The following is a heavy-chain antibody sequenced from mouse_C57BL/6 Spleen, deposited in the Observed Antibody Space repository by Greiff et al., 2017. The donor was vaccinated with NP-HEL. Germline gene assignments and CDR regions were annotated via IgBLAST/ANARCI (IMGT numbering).Heavy chain of an antibody. CDR3: ARFPFTTVVAPDY. Sequence: VQLVESGAELAKPGASVKLSCKASGYTFTSYWMHWVKQRPGQGLEWIGYINPSSGYTKYNQKFKDKATLTADKSSSTAYMQLSSLTYEDSAVYYCARFPFTTVVAPDYWGQGTTLTVSS. CDR2: INPSSGYT. CDR1: GYTFTSYW. D-gene: IGHD1-1*01. V-gene: IGHV1-7*01. J-gene: IGHJ2*01.